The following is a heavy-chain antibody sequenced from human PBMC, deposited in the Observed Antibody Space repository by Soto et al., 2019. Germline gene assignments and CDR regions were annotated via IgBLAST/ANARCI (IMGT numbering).Heavy chain of an antibody. J-gene: IGHJ4*02. CDR2: IYWNDDK. CDR3: ALSLYYYDSSYFDY. CDR1: GFSLSTSGVG. Sequence: QITLKESGPPLVKPTQTLTLTCTFSGFSLSTSGVGVGWIRQPQGKALEWLALIYWNDDKRYSPSLKSRLTITKDTSKNQVVLTMTNMDPVDTATYYCALSLYYYDSSYFDYWGQGTLVTVSS. V-gene: IGHV2-5*01. D-gene: IGHD3-22*01.